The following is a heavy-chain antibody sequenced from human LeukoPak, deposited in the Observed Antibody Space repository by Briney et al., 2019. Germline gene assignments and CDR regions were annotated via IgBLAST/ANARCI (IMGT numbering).Heavy chain of an antibody. J-gene: IGHJ4*02. CDR2: VDPSDSYN. V-gene: IGHV5-10-1*01. CDR1: GYSFTGYW. CDR3: ARTISSWYSGIDY. Sequence: GESLKISCKGSGYSFTGYWITWVRQMPGKGLEWMGSVDPSDSYNNNSPSFQGHVTISADKSISTAYLQWSSLKASDTAMYYCARTISSWYSGIDYWGQGTLVAVSS. D-gene: IGHD6-13*01.